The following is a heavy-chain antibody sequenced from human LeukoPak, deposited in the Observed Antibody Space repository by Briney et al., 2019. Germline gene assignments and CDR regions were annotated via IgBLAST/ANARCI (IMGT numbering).Heavy chain of an antibody. CDR3: ARWVDYYGSGSLLGSFGGRYLDL. Sequence: ASVKVSCKASGYTFTTYYMHWVRQAPGQGLEWMGMIIPSGGGTTYAQRFQGRVTMTRDTSTSTVYMELSSLGSEDTAVYYCARWVDYYGSGSLLGSFGGRYLDLWGRGTLVTVSS. CDR2: IIPSGGGT. J-gene: IGHJ2*01. D-gene: IGHD3-10*01. CDR1: GYTFTTYY. V-gene: IGHV1-46*01.